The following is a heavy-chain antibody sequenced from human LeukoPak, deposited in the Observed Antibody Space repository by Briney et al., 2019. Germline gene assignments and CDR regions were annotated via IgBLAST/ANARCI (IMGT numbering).Heavy chain of an antibody. V-gene: IGHV3-9*01. D-gene: IGHD2-21*01. CDR3: ARYSVFSFDY. CDR2: ISWNSNSI. J-gene: IGHJ4*02. CDR1: GFTFDAYA. Sequence: PGGSLRLSCAASGFTFDAYAMHWVRQAPGKGLEWVSGISWNSNSIGYADSVKGRFTISRDNAKNSLYLQMNSLRAEDTAVYYCARYSVFSFDYWGQGTLVTVSS.